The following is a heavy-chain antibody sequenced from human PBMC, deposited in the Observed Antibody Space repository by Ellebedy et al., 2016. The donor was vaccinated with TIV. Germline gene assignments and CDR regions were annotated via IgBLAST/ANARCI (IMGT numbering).Heavy chain of an antibody. V-gene: IGHV3-53*01. CDR3: VHGHYAGPWG. Sequence: GESLKISXDVSGIAVTNSYMSWVRQAPGRGPQYVSVIHAGGSKHYADSVKGRFTISRDNSRNRLSLQMNSLRAEDTAVYYCVHGHYAGPWGWGQGTQVTVSS. CDR2: IHAGGSK. J-gene: IGHJ4*02. D-gene: IGHD3-16*01. CDR1: GIAVTNSY.